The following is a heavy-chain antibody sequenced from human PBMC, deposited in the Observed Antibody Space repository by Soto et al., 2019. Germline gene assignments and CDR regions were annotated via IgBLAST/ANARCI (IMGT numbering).Heavy chain of an antibody. J-gene: IGHJ4*02. D-gene: IGHD2-15*01. V-gene: IGHV1-18*01. CDR1: GYTFTSYG. CDR2: ISAYNGNT. Sequence: ASVKVSCKASGYTFTSYGISWVRQAPGQGLEWMGWISAYNGNTNYAQKLQGRVTMTTDTSTSTAYMELRSLRSDDTAVYYCAREGYCSGGSCYYLPNIPDYWGQGTLVTVSS. CDR3: AREGYCSGGSCYYLPNIPDY.